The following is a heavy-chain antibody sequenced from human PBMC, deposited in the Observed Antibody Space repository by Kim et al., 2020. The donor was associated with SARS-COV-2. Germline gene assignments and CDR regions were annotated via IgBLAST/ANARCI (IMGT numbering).Heavy chain of an antibody. CDR3: ARDTDAFDT. CDR2: LSSGGSNK. J-gene: IGHJ3*02. CDR1: GFTFSSYW. Sequence: GGSLRLSCAASGFTFSSYWMHWVRQAPGKGLVWVSRLSSGGSNKAYADSVRDRFTIFRDNAKNMVYLQMNSLRAEDTAVYYCARDTDAFDTWGQGTMVTVSS. V-gene: IGHV3-74*01.